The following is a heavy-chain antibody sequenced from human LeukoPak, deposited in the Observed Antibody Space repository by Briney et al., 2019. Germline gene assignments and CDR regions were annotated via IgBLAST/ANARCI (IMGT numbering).Heavy chain of an antibody. J-gene: IGHJ4*02. CDR1: GGSVTSTNW. D-gene: IGHD3-3*01. CDR3: AREGGFFRPLDY. CDR2: VHLDGRT. V-gene: IGHV4-4*02. Sequence: SETLSLTCGVSGGSVTSTNWWTWVRQPPGKGLEWIGEVHLDGRTNYIPSLKSRLTMSVDLSENHISLKLTSVTAADTAVYYCAREGGFFRPLDYSGQGTLVTVSS.